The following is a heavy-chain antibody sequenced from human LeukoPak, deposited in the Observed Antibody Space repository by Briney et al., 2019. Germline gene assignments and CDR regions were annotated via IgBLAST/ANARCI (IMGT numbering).Heavy chain of an antibody. CDR2: ISNSSRTI. CDR3: ARDPAVAQDYYYYMDV. J-gene: IGHJ6*03. D-gene: IGHD2-2*01. Sequence: PGGSLRLSRAASGFLFRIYSMDWVRQAPGKGLERGPYISNSSRTIYYADSLKGRFTISRDNAKDSLYLQMNSLRAEDTALYYCARDPAVAQDYYYYMDVWGRGTTVTVSS. V-gene: IGHV3-48*01. CDR1: GFLFRIYS.